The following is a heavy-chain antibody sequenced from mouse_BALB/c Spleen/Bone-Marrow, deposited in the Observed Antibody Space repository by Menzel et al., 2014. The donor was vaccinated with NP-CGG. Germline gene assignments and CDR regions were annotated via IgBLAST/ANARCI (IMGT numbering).Heavy chain of an antibody. CDR2: ISSSGSYT. V-gene: IGHV5-9-3*01. J-gene: IGHJ1*01. D-gene: IGHD2-4*01. CDR1: GFTFSTYA. CDR3: SRLRMITTYFDV. Sequence: EVKLVESGGGLAKPGGSLRLSCAASGFTFSTYAMSWVRQTPEKRLEWVPTISSSGSYTYYPDSVKGRFTISRDNAKNTLYLQMSSLRSEDTAMFYCSRLRMITTYFDVWGAGTTVTVSS.